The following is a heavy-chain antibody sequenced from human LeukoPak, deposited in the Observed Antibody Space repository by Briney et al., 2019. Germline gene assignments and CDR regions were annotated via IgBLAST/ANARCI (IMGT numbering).Heavy chain of an antibody. CDR3: AADGYSSPFDY. J-gene: IGHJ4*02. CDR1: GFIFSNYW. CDR2: IKKDGSEK. V-gene: IGHV3-7*01. Sequence: GGSLRLSCAASGFIFSNYWENWVRQTPGKGLEWVANIKKDGSEKYYVDSVRGRFTIYRDNAKNSLYLQMNSLRAEDTAVYYCAADGYSSPFDYWGQGTLVTVSS. D-gene: IGHD5-24*01.